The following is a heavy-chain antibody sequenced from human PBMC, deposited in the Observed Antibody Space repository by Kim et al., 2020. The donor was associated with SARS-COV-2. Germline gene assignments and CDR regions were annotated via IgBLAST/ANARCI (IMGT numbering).Heavy chain of an antibody. CDR2: ISYDGSNK. V-gene: IGHV3-30*18. D-gene: IGHD3-16*01. J-gene: IGHJ4*02. CDR1: GFTFSSYG. Sequence: GGSLRLSCAASGFTFSSYGMHWVRQAPGKGLEWVAVISYDGSNKYYADSVKGRFTISRDNSKNTLYLQMNSLRAEDTAVYYCAKDTGEINLETVFDYWGQGTLVTVSS. CDR3: AKDTGEINLETVFDY.